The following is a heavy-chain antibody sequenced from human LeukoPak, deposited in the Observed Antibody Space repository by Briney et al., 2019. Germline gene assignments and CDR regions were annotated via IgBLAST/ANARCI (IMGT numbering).Heavy chain of an antibody. CDR2: IKQDGSEK. V-gene: IGHV3-7*03. CDR1: GFTFSSYW. D-gene: IGHD5-24*01. Sequence: GGSLRLSCAASGFTFSSYWMSWVRQAPGKGLEWVANIKQDGSEKYYVDSVKGRFTISRDNAKNSLYLQMNSLRAEDTALYYCAKDLRGGYNYAFDIWGQGTMVTVSS. J-gene: IGHJ3*02. CDR3: AKDLRGGYNYAFDI.